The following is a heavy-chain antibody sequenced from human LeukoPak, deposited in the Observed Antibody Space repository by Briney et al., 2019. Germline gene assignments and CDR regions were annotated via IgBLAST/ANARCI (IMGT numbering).Heavy chain of an antibody. J-gene: IGHJ4*02. CDR1: GCTFTSYD. D-gene: IGHD1-7*01. Sequence: ASVKVSCKASGCTFTSYDINWVRQATGQGLEWMGWMNPNSGNTGYAQKFQGRVTITRNSSISTAYMELSSLRSEDTAVYYCARMYNWNSRFDYWGQGTLVTVSS. CDR3: ARMYNWNSRFDY. CDR2: MNPNSGNT. V-gene: IGHV1-8*01.